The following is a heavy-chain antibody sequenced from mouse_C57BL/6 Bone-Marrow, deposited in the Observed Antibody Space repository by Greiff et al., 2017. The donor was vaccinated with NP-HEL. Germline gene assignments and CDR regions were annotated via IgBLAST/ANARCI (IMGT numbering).Heavy chain of an antibody. CDR1: GFTFSDFY. CDR3: ARDAGFYDGYYAMDY. J-gene: IGHJ4*01. D-gene: IGHD2-3*01. V-gene: IGHV7-1*01. Sequence: EVQLVESGGGLVQSGRSLRLSCATSGFTFSDFYMEWVRQAPGKGLEWIAASRNKANDYTTEYSASVKGRFIVSRDTSQSILYLQMNALRAEDTAIYYCARDAGFYDGYYAMDYWGQGTSVTVSS. CDR2: SRNKANDYTT.